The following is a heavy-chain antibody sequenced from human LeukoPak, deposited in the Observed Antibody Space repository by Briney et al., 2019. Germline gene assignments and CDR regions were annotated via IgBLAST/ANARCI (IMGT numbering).Heavy chain of an antibody. D-gene: IGHD3-22*01. CDR3: ARSSSGYYAPLFAYYYYYYMDV. Sequence: EASVKVSCKASGGTFSSYAISWVRQAPGQELEWMGWISAYNGNTNYAQKLQDRVTMTTDTSTSTAYMELRSLRSDDTAVYYCARSSSGYYAPLFAYYYYYYMDVWGKGTTVTVSS. V-gene: IGHV1-18*01. CDR1: GGTFSSYA. J-gene: IGHJ6*03. CDR2: ISAYNGNT.